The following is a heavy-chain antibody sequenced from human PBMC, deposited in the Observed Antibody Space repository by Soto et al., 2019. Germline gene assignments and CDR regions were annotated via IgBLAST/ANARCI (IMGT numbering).Heavy chain of an antibody. CDR2: INPNSGGT. V-gene: IGHV1-2*04. J-gene: IGHJ4*02. D-gene: IGHD3-3*01. CDR1: GYTFTGYY. CDR3: ARDLDFWSGPTFDY. Sequence: ASVKVSCKASGYTFTGYYMHWVRQAPGQGLEWMGWINPNSGGTNYAQKFQGWVTMTRDTSISTAYMELSRLRSDDTAVYYCARDLDFWSGPTFDYWGQGTLVTVSS.